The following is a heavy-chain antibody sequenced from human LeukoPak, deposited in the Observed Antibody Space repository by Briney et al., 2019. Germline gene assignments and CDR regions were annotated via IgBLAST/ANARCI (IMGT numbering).Heavy chain of an antibody. Sequence: SETLSLTCAVYGGSFSGYYWSWIRQPPGKGLEWIGEINHSGSTNYNPSLKSRVTISVDTSKNQFSLKLSSVTAADTAVYYCARGRIQLRFVDYWGQGTLVTVSS. V-gene: IGHV4-34*01. CDR1: GGSFSGYY. J-gene: IGHJ4*02. CDR3: ARGRIQLRFVDY. CDR2: INHSGST. D-gene: IGHD5-18*01.